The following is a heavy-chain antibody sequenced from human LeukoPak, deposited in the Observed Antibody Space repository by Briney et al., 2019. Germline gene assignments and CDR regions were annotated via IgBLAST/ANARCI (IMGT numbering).Heavy chain of an antibody. CDR1: GFTFINYA. CDR3: AKRGDRSGWSYYFDY. Sequence: GGSPRLSCAASGFTFINYAMSWVRQAPGKGLEWVSGISGSGSSTYYADSVKGRFTISRDNSKNTLYLQMNSLRAEDTAVYYCAKRGDRSGWSYYFDYWGQGTLVTVSS. CDR2: ISGSGSST. V-gene: IGHV3-23*01. D-gene: IGHD6-19*01. J-gene: IGHJ4*02.